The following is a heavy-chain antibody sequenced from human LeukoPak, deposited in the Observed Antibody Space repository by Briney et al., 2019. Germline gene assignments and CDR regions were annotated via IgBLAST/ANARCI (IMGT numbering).Heavy chain of an antibody. J-gene: IGHJ4*02. V-gene: IGHV3-53*01. Sequence: PGGSLRLSCAASGLTVSTNHMAWVRQAPGKGLEWVSVIYTGGITYYADSVQGRFTISRDNSKNTLYLQMNSLRVEDTALYYCGRDHAAAGGGLDYWGQGTQVIVSS. CDR1: GLTVSTNH. D-gene: IGHD6-13*01. CDR3: GRDHAAAGGGLDY. CDR2: IYTGGIT.